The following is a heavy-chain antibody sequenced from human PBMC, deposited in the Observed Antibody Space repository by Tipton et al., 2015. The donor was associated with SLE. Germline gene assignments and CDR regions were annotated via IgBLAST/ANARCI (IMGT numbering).Heavy chain of an antibody. CDR2: INHSGTT. CDR3: ARGQGSGYFDY. CDR1: GGSFSGYF. V-gene: IGHV4-34*01. J-gene: IGHJ4*02. Sequence: TLSLTCAVYGGSFSGYFWSWIRQLPDKGLEWIGEINHSGTTNCNPSLKSRVTISVDTSKNQFSLKLSSVTAADTAVYYCARGQGSGYFDYWGQGTLVTVSS.